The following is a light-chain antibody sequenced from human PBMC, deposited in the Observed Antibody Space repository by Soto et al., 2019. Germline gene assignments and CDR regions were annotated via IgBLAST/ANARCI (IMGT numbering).Light chain of an antibody. J-gene: IGKJ2*01. CDR1: QDISTW. CDR2: DAS. V-gene: IGKV1-5*01. Sequence: DIQMTQSPSTLSASVGDSVTITCRASQDISTWLAWYQQRPGKAPHLLIYDASRLQSGVPSRFSGSGSGTEFTLTVSSLQPDDFATYYCQQYNSFFPTFGQGTKLEIK. CDR3: QQYNSFFPT.